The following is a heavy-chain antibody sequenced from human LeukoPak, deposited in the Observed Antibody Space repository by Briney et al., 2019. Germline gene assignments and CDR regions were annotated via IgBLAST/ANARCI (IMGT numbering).Heavy chain of an antibody. D-gene: IGHD4-17*01. CDR2: ITTYNGNT. CDR3: AREDADYTFSFDF. CDR1: GYTFTSYP. J-gene: IGHJ4*02. Sequence: GASVKVSCKASGYTFTSYPITWVRQAPGQGLEWMGWITTYNGNTNYAQKLRGRVTITTDTSTSTAYMDLRGLRSDDTAVYYCAREDADYTFSFDFWGQGTLVTVSS. V-gene: IGHV1-18*01.